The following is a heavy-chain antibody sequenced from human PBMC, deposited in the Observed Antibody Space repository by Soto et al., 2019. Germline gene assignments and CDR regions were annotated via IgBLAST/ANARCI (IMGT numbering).Heavy chain of an antibody. CDR2: ISYDGSNK. CDR3: ATGRGFTMVRGPFDY. CDR1: GFTFSSYA. J-gene: IGHJ4*02. Sequence: GGSLRLSCAASGFTFSSYAMHWVRQAPGKGLEWVAVISYDGSNKYYADSVKGRFTISRDNSKNTLYLQMNSLRAEDTAVYYCATGRGFTMVRGPFDYWGQGALVTVSS. D-gene: IGHD3-10*01. V-gene: IGHV3-30-3*01.